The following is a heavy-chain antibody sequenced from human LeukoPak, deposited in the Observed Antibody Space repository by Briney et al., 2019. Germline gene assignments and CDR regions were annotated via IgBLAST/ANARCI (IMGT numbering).Heavy chain of an antibody. J-gene: IGHJ3*01. CDR3: VKFYYDSSGYYSDAFDL. Sequence: LGGSLSLSCSASGFTFSSYAMHWVRQAPGKGLEYVSAISSNGGSTYYADSVKGRFTISRDNSKNTLYLQMSSLRAEDTAVYYCVKFYYDSSGYYSDAFDLWGQGTMVTVSS. D-gene: IGHD3-22*01. V-gene: IGHV3-64D*09. CDR1: GFTFSSYA. CDR2: ISSNGGST.